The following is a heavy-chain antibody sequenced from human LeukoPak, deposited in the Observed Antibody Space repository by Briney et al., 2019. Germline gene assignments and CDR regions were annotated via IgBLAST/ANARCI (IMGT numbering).Heavy chain of an antibody. CDR1: GYRFTTYW. Sequence: GESLKISCQGSGYRFTTYWVAWVRQMPGKGLEWMGIIYPGDSDTRYSPSFQGQVTISADKSSSTAFLQWRSLKAPDTAMYYCARSGNYGVNSDLFDYWGQGTLVTVSS. J-gene: IGHJ4*02. CDR2: IYPGDSDT. CDR3: ARSGNYGVNSDLFDY. V-gene: IGHV5-51*01. D-gene: IGHD4-23*01.